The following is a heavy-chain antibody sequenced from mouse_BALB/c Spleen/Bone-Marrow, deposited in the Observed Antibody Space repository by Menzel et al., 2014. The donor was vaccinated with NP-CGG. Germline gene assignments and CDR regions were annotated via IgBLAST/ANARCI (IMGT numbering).Heavy chain of an antibody. D-gene: IGHD4-1*01. CDR1: GFSLTNYG. CDR2: IWSDGST. J-gene: IGHJ4*01. CDR3: ARTGTRYAMDY. V-gene: IGHV2-6*02. Sequence: VQGVESGPGLVAPSQSLSITCTVSGFSLTNYGLHWVRQPPGKGLEWLVVIWSDGSTTYNSALKSRLSINKDNSKSQVFLKMNSLQTDDTAIYYCARTGTRYAMDYWGQGTSVTVSS.